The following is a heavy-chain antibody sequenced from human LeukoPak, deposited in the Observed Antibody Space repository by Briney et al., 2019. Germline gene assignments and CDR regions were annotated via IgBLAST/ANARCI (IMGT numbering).Heavy chain of an antibody. CDR1: GFTFSTYT. V-gene: IGHV3-23*01. CDR2: IYGSGGAS. CDR3: AKEARYYYGMDV. Sequence: GGSLRLSCAASGFTFSTYTMNWVRQAPGKGLEWVSGIYGSGGASFYADSVKGRFTISRDNSQNTVFLQMDSLRDEDTALYYCAKEARYYYGMDVWGQGTTVTVSS. J-gene: IGHJ6*02.